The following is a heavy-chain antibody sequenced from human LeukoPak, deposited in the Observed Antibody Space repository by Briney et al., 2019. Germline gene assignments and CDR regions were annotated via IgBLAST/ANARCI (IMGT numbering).Heavy chain of an antibody. D-gene: IGHD4-17*01. CDR3: ARSSTVTHSHQLDY. J-gene: IGHJ4*02. Sequence: GESLKISCKTSGYNFTTFWIGWVRQLPGKGLEWMGIIYPGDSDTRYSPSFQGQVTISADKSISTAYLQWSSLKASDTAMYYCARSSTVTHSHQLDYWGQGTLVTVSS. CDR2: IYPGDSDT. CDR1: GYNFTTFW. V-gene: IGHV5-51*01.